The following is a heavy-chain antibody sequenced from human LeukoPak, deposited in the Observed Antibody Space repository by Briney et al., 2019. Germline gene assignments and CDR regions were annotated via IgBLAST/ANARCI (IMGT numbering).Heavy chain of an antibody. J-gene: IGHJ4*02. CDR3: AKDQQRLIAY. CDR1: GFTFRYYA. Sequence: PGRSLRLSCVASGFTFRYYAMHWVRQAPGTGLEWVAVISEDGTDERYADSVMGRFSISRDNSKNTLYLQMNTLRPEDTAVYYCAKDQQRLIAYWGQGTLVTVSS. D-gene: IGHD1-1*01. CDR2: ISEDGTDE. V-gene: IGHV3-30*18.